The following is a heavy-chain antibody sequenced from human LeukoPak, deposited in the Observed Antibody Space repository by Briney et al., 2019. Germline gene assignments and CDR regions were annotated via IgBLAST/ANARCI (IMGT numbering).Heavy chain of an antibody. Sequence: GGSLRHSCAASGFTFDDYAMHWVRQAPGKGLEWVSLISGDGGSTYYADSVKGRFTISRDNSKNSLYLQTNSLRTEDTALYYCAKADRSYPDNYYYYGMDVWGQGTTVTVSS. CDR2: ISGDGGST. V-gene: IGHV3-43*02. CDR3: AKADRSYPDNYYYYGMDV. D-gene: IGHD3-10*01. J-gene: IGHJ6*02. CDR1: GFTFDDYA.